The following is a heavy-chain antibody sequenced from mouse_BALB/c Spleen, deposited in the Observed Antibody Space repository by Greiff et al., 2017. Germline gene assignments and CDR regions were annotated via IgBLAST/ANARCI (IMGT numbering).Heavy chain of an antibody. CDR3: TKDTFAY. Sequence: DVQLVESGGGLVKPGGSLKLSCAASGFTFSSYTMSWVRQTPEKRLEWVATISSGGSYTYYPDSVKGRFTISRDNAKNTLYLQMSSLKSEDTAMYYCTKDTFAYWGEGTLGTVSA. J-gene: IGHJ3*01. CDR1: GFTFSSYT. V-gene: IGHV5-6-4*01. CDR2: ISSGGSYT.